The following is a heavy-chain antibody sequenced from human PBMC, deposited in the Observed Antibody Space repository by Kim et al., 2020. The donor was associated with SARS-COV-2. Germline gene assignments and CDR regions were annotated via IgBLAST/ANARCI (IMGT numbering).Heavy chain of an antibody. CDR3: AEGDILTGYYSPRFDY. J-gene: IGHJ4*02. V-gene: IGHV3-9*01. Sequence: SVKGRFTSSRDNAKNSLYLQMNSRRAEDTALYYCAEGDILTGYYSPRFDYWGQGTLVTVSS. D-gene: IGHD3-9*01.